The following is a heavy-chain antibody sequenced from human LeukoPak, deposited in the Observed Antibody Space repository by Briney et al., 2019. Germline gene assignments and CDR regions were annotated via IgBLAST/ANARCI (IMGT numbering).Heavy chain of an antibody. CDR2: INPNSGGT. J-gene: IGHJ6*03. Sequence: ASVKVSCKASGYTFTGYYMHWVRQAPGQGLEWMGWINPNSGGTNYAQKFQGRVTMTRDTSISTAYMELSRLRSDDTAVYYCARDLARFLEWPHYYMDVWGKGTTVIVSS. CDR3: ARDLARFLEWPHYYMDV. V-gene: IGHV1-2*02. D-gene: IGHD3-3*01. CDR1: GYTFTGYY.